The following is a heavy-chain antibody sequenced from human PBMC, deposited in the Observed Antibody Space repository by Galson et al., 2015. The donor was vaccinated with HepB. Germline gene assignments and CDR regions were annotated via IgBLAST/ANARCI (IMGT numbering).Heavy chain of an antibody. CDR2: ISAYNGNT. D-gene: IGHD6-19*01. CDR3: ARGIAVAWSYYFDY. Sequence: SVKVSCKASGYTFSSYGISWLRQAPGQGLEWMGWISAYNGNTNYAQKLQGRVTMTTDTFTSTAYMDLRNLRSDDTAVYYCARGIAVAWSYYFDYWGQGTLVTVSS. V-gene: IGHV1-18*01. J-gene: IGHJ4*02. CDR1: GYTFSSYG.